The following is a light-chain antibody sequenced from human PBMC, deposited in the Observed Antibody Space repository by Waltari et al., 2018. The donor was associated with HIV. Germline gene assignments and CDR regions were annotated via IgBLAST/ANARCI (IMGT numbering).Light chain of an antibody. CDR3: QQRSRWPPAYT. Sequence: ATLSCRASQSVSIYLAWYQQKPGQPPRLLIYDASNRATAIPARFSGSGSGTDFTLTISSLEPEDFAVYYCQQRSRWPPAYTFGQGTKLEIK. CDR2: DAS. J-gene: IGKJ2*01. V-gene: IGKV3-11*01. CDR1: QSVSIY.